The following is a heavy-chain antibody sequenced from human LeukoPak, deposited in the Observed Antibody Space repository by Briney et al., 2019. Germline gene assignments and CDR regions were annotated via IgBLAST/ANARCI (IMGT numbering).Heavy chain of an antibody. CDR2: INHSGST. D-gene: IGHD3-10*01. CDR1: GFTVSSNY. J-gene: IGHJ5*02. CDR3: ARHARRHYYGSGSRYNWFDP. Sequence: GSLRLSCAASGFTVSSNYMSWVRQPPGKGLEWIGEINHSGSTNYNPSLKSRVTISVDTSKNQFSLKLTSVTAADTAVYYCARHARRHYYGSGSRYNWFDPWGQGTLVTVSS. V-gene: IGHV4-34*01.